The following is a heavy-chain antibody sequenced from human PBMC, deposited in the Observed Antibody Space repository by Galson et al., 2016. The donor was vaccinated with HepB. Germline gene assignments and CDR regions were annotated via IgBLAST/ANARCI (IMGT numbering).Heavy chain of an antibody. CDR1: NGSVSSGGCS. D-gene: IGHD5-12*01. J-gene: IGHJ4*02. CDR3: AGFSGHDVFDS. V-gene: IGHV4-30-2*01. Sequence: TLSLTCDVANGSVSSGGCSWSWIRQPPGKGLEWVGYVYQSGIPYYNPSLKSRLTISLDRSNNHFSLSLTSVTAADTAAYFCAGFSGHDVFDSWGQGALVTVSS. CDR2: VYQSGIP.